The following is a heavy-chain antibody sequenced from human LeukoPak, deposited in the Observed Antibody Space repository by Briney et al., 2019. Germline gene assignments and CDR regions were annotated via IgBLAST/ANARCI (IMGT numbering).Heavy chain of an antibody. Sequence: GRSLRLSCAASGFTFSSYCMRWVRQAPGKGLEWVAVISYDGSNKYYADSVKGRFTISRDNSKNTLYLQMNSLRAEDTAVYYCAKDNLHGEAFDYWGQGTLVTVSS. CDR1: GFTFSSYC. J-gene: IGHJ4*02. D-gene: IGHD3-10*01. V-gene: IGHV3-30*18. CDR3: AKDNLHGEAFDY. CDR2: ISYDGSNK.